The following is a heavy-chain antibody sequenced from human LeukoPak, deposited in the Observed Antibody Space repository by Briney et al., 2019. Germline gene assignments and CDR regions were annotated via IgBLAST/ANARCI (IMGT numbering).Heavy chain of an antibody. CDR3: AMTALGDY. D-gene: IGHD5-18*01. V-gene: IGHV4-34*01. Sequence: SETLSLTCAVYGGSFSGYYWSWIRQPPGKGLEWIGSIYYSGSTYYNPSLKSRVTISVDTSKNQFSLKLSSVTAADTAVYYCAMTALGDYWGQGTLVTVS. CDR2: IYYSGST. J-gene: IGHJ4*02. CDR1: GGSFSGYY.